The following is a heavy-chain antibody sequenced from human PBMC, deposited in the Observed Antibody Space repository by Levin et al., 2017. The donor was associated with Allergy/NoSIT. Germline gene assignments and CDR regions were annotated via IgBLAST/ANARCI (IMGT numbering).Heavy chain of an antibody. Sequence: ASVKVSCAASGFTFDDYGMSWVRQAPGKGLEWVSGINWNGGSTGYADSVKGRFTISRDNAKNSLYLQMNSLRAEDTALYYCARVGYCGSTSCSYYFAYWGQGTLVTVSS. CDR3: ARVGYCGSTSCSYYFAY. J-gene: IGHJ4*02. CDR1: GFTFDDYG. D-gene: IGHD2-2*01. CDR2: INWNGGST. V-gene: IGHV3-20*04.